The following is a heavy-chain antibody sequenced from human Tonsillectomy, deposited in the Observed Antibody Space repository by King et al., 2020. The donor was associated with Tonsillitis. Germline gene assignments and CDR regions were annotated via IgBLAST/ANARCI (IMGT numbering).Heavy chain of an antibody. V-gene: IGHV3-23*04. CDR1: GFTFSSYA. CDR3: ARDILSHFEPDAFDI. D-gene: IGHD3-9*01. CDR2: IRGSGSNT. Sequence: VQLVESGGGLVQPGGSLRLSCAASGFTFSSYAMSWVRQAPGKGLEWVSSIRGSGSNTFYADSVQGRFNIYRDNSKNTLYLLLSSVRAEDTAIYYWARDILSHFEPDAFDIWGQGTMVTVSS. J-gene: IGHJ3*02.